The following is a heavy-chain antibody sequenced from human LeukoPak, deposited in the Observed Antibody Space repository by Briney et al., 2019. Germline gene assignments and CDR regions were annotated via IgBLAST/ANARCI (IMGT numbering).Heavy chain of an antibody. D-gene: IGHD1-1*01. CDR1: GDSISSGGYY. CDR3: ARDNHWNWFDP. Sequence: PSQTLSLTCTVSGDSISSGGYYWSWLRQPPGKGLEWIGYIYLSGSSSYSPSLKSRVTISVDRSRNQFSLKLTSVTAADTAVYFCARDNHWNWFDPWGQGTLVTVSS. J-gene: IGHJ5*02. V-gene: IGHV4-30-2*01. CDR2: IYLSGSS.